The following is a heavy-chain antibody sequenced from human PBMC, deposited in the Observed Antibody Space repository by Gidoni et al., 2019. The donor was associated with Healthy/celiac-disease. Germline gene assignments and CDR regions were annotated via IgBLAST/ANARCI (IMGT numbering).Heavy chain of an antibody. J-gene: IGHJ5*02. CDR1: GYTFTSYG. D-gene: IGHD6-19*01. CDR3: AREWNGGAVAGTGRPGHWFDP. Sequence: QVQLVQSGAEVKKPGASVKVSCKASGYTFTSYGISWVRQAPGQGLEWMGWISAYNGNTNYAQKLQGRVTMTTDTSTSTAYMELRSLRSDDTAVYYCAREWNGGAVAGTGRPGHWFDPWGQGTLVTVSS. V-gene: IGHV1-18*01. CDR2: ISAYNGNT.